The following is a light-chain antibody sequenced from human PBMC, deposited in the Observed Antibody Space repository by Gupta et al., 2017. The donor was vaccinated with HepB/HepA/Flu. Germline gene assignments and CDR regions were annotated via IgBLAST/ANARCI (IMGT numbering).Light chain of an antibody. CDR3: QQSYSTPRT. V-gene: IGKV1-39*01. CDR1: QSISSY. Sequence: DIQMTQSPSSLSASVGDRVTITCRASQSISSYLNWYQQKPGKATKLLIYAASSLQSGVPSRFSGRGAGTDFTLTISSLQPEDFATYYCQQSYSTPRTFGQGTKVEIK. J-gene: IGKJ1*01. CDR2: AAS.